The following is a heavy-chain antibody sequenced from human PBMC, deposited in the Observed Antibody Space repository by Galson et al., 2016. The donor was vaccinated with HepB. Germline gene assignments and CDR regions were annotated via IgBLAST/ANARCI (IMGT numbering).Heavy chain of an antibody. CDR3: ARRMTTHMAAFDY. CDR1: GYTFVDYY. J-gene: IGHJ4*02. Sequence: SVKVSCKAFGYTFVDYYVAWVRQAPGQGPEWMGWISPYNGDTKSPPKVQGRATMTADRSTTTAYLELQSLRSDDTAVYYCARRMTTHMAAFDYWGQGTLVTVSS. D-gene: IGHD4-11*01. CDR2: ISPYNGDT. V-gene: IGHV1-18*01.